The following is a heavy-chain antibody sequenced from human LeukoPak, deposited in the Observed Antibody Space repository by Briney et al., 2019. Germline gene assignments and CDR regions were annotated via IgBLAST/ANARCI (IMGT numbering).Heavy chain of an antibody. CDR2: INSDGSTT. Sequence: GGSLRLSCAASGFTFRSYSMHWVRQAPGKGLVWASRINSDGSTTSYADSVKGRFTISRDSAKNTLYLQMNSLRGEDTAVYYCTRSDWFDPWGQGTLVTVSS. CDR1: GFTFRSYS. J-gene: IGHJ5*02. CDR3: TRSDWFDP. V-gene: IGHV3-74*01.